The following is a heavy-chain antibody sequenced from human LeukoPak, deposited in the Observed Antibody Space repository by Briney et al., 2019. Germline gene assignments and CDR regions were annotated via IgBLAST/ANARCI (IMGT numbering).Heavy chain of an antibody. J-gene: IGHJ6*03. CDR2: TYYRSQWHN. D-gene: IGHD6-6*01. Sequence: SQTLSLTCAISGDSVSSNSAAWHWIRQSPSRGLEWLGRTYYRSQWHNEYALSVKGRISINPDTAKNQVSLQMNSVTPEDTAVYYCTRVTYSTSFYFYHMDVWGKGPRSPLP. V-gene: IGHV6-1*01. CDR1: GDSVSSNSAA. CDR3: TRVTYSTSFYFYHMDV.